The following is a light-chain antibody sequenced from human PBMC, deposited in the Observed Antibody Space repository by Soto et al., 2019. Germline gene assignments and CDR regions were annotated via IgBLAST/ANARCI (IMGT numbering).Light chain of an antibody. V-gene: IGKV1-39*01. CDR1: QSISTY. CDR2: SAS. CDR3: QQSYSTPWT. J-gene: IGKJ1*01. Sequence: DIQMTQSPSSLSASVGDRVTITCRASQSISTYFNWYQQKPGKAPNLLIYSASTLQSGVPSRFSGSGSGTDFTLTISSLQPEAFATYYCQQSYSTPWTFGQGTKVAVK.